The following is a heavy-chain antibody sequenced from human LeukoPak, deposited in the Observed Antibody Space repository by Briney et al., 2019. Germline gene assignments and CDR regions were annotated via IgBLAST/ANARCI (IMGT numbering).Heavy chain of an antibody. J-gene: IGHJ4*02. V-gene: IGHV3-48*04. Sequence: HPGGSLRLSCAASGFTFSNYSMNWVRQAPGKGLEWVSYISSSGSTIYYADSVKGRFTISRDNAKNSLYLQMNSLRAEDTAVYYCARDARGYGYLDYWGQGTLVTVSS. CDR1: GFTFSNYS. D-gene: IGHD6-13*01. CDR3: ARDARGYGYLDY. CDR2: ISSSGSTI.